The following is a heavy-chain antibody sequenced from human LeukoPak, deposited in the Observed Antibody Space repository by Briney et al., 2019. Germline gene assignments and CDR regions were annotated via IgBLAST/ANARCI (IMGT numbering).Heavy chain of an antibody. J-gene: IGHJ6*03. CDR1: GFTFSSYW. CDR3: VRKSGYYYNMDV. Sequence: GGSLRLSCAASGFTFSSYWMHWVRQAPGKGLVWVSRISSDGSSTKYADSVKGRFTISRDNAKNTLYLQMNSLRVEDTAVYYCVRKSGYYYNMDVRGKGTKVTVSS. CDR2: ISSDGSST. V-gene: IGHV3-74*01. D-gene: IGHD3-10*01.